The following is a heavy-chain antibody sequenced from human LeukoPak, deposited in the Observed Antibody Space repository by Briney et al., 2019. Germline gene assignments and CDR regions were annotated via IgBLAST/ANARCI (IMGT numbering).Heavy chain of an antibody. J-gene: IGHJ5*02. D-gene: IGHD3-10*01. Sequence: ASVKVSCKASGYTFTSYDINWVRQAPGQGLEWMGWMNPNSGNTGYAQKFQGRVTMTRNTSINTAYMELSSLRSEDTAVYYCARHTYGSGSYNWFDPWGQGTLVTVSS. CDR1: GYTFTSYD. CDR3: ARHTYGSGSYNWFDP. V-gene: IGHV1-8*01. CDR2: MNPNSGNT.